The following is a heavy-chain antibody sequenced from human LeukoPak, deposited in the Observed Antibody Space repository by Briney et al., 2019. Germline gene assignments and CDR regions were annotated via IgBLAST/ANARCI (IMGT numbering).Heavy chain of an antibody. CDR2: IYSGGST. V-gene: IGHV3-53*01. D-gene: IGHD4-17*01. CDR1: GFTVSSNY. CDR3: ARENFGGDYLNFDY. J-gene: IGHJ4*02. Sequence: GGSLRLSCAASGFTVSSNYMSWVRQAPGKGLEWVSVIYSGGSTYYADSVKGRFTISRDNSKNTLYLQMNSLRAEDTAVYYCARENFGGDYLNFDYWGQGTLVTVSS.